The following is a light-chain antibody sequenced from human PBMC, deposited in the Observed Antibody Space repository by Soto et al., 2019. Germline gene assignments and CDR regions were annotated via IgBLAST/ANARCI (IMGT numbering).Light chain of an antibody. CDR3: QQNKDWPGT. Sequence: EIVLTQSPGTLSLSPGERATLSCRASQSVSSSYLAWYQQKPGQAPRLLIYDASTRATGIPVRFSGSGSGTEFTLTISSLQSEDFGVYYCQQNKDWPGTFGQGTKVDNK. CDR2: DAS. J-gene: IGKJ1*01. CDR1: QSVSSSY. V-gene: IGKV3D-20*02.